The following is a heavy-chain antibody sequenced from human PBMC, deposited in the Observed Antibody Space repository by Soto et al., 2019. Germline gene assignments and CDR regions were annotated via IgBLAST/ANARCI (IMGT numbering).Heavy chain of an antibody. CDR3: SFAPNWTYQLTIY. V-gene: IGHV1-69*13. Sequence: ASVKVSCKASGGMFYSSAINWVRQAPGQGLEWMGGIVPMNGSPKYAQEFLGRVTISADASATTAYMDLSGLKSEDTAVYYCSFAPNWTYQLTIYWGRGSQVTVSS. CDR2: IVPMNGSP. J-gene: IGHJ4*02. CDR1: GGMFYSSA. D-gene: IGHD2-2*01.